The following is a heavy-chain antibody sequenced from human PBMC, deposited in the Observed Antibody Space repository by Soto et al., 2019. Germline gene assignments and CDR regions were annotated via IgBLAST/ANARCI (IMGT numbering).Heavy chain of an antibody. CDR3: ARGELDSAPFAP. CDR1: GYTFTAYY. Sequence: QVQLVPSGAEVKRPGASVKVSCKTSGYTFTAYYIHWVRQAPGQGLEWMGWINPNSGATKSTQKFEGRVTMTRDTSIRTVYVQLSLTSDDTAVYYCARGELDSAPFAPWGQGTLVSV. V-gene: IGHV1-2*02. D-gene: IGHD5-18*01. J-gene: IGHJ5*02. CDR2: INPNSGAT.